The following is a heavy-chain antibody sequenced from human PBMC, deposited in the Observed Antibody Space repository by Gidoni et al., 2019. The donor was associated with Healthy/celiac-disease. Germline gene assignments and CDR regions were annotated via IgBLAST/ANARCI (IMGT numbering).Heavy chain of an antibody. Sequence: QVQLQQWGAGLLKPSETLSLTCAVSGGSFSGYYWSWIRQPPGKGLEWIGEINHSGSTNYNPSLKSRVTISVDTSKNQFSLKLSSVTAADTAVYYCARVGVVQLWLPSWFDPWGQGTLVTVSS. CDR1: GGSFSGYY. D-gene: IGHD5-18*01. J-gene: IGHJ5*02. CDR3: ARVGVVQLWLPSWFDP. V-gene: IGHV4-34*01. CDR2: INHSGST.